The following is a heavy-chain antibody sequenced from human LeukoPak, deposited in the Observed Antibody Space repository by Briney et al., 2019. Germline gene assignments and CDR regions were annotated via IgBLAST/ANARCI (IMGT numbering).Heavy chain of an antibody. CDR1: GFTFSTSW. V-gene: IGHV3-7*04. Sequence: SGGSLRLSXAASGFTFSTSWMNWVRQTPGKGLEWLANIKEDGSEEYYVDSVKGRFTISRDNARKSLYLQMNSLRVEDTAVYYCARGYSGYEFGYWGQGTLVTVSS. CDR3: ARGYSGYEFGY. D-gene: IGHD5-12*01. J-gene: IGHJ4*02. CDR2: IKEDGSEE.